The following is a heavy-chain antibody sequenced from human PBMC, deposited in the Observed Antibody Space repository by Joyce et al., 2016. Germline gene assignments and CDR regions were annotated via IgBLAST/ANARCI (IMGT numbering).Heavy chain of an antibody. J-gene: IGHJ6*02. V-gene: IGHV5-51*01. CDR2: IYPNDSDI. Sequence: VQLVQSGAEVKKPGESLKISCEGSGYTFTSYWIAWLRQVPGKGLEWMGIIYPNDSDIRYNPSFQGQVTMPPEKTLSTSYLQCSGLRAPDTSIYYCARFEYSPPPYFFGLDVWGQGTTVTVS. CDR3: ARFEYSPPPYFFGLDV. CDR1: GYTFTSYW. D-gene: IGHD5-12*01.